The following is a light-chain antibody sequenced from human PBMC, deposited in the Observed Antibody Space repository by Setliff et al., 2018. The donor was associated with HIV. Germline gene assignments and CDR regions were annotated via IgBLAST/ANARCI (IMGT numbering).Light chain of an antibody. J-gene: IGLJ1*01. CDR1: SSDIGGYNY. Sequence: QSALAQPASVSGSPGQSITISCTGTSSDIGGYNYVSWYQQHPGKAPKLMIYEVSNRPSGASNRFSGSKSGNTASLTISGLRAEDEATYYCCSYTSSTTYVFGTGTKVTVL. V-gene: IGLV2-14*01. CDR3: CSYTSSTTYV. CDR2: EVS.